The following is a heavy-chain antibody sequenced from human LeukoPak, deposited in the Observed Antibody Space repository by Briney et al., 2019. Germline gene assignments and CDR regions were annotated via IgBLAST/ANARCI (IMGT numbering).Heavy chain of an antibody. CDR2: IKSKPDGGTT. V-gene: IGHV3-15*01. J-gene: IGHJ4*02. CDR1: GFTYSNAW. CDR3: TTDPEY. Sequence: GGALRLSCAASGFTYSNAWLSWLRQAPGKGLEWVGRIKSKPDGGTTHYAAPVKGRSTISRDDSKNTLYLQMDSLKTEDTGVYYWTTDPEYWGQGTLFTVSS.